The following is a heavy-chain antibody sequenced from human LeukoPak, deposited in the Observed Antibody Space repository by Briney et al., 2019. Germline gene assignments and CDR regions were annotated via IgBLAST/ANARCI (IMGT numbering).Heavy chain of an antibody. CDR1: GFTFSSYD. Sequence: GGSLRLSCAASGFTFSSYDIHWVRQATGKGLEWVAAIDTAGDTYYPGSVKGRFTISRENAKNSLYLQMNSLRAGDTAVYYCAKTNHRRSLRMGGIAYWGQGTLVTVSS. V-gene: IGHV3-13*01. CDR3: AKTNHRRSLRMGGIAY. CDR2: IDTAGDT. D-gene: IGHD5/OR15-5a*01. J-gene: IGHJ4*02.